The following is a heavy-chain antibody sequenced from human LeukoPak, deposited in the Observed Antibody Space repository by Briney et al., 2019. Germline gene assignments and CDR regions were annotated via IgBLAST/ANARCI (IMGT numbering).Heavy chain of an antibody. CDR3: ARAGTAMDVDAFDI. CDR2: IYYSGST. D-gene: IGHD5-18*01. Sequence: SETLSLTCTVSGGSVSSSSYYWSWIRQPPGKGLEWIGYIYYSGSTNYNPSLKSRVTISVDTSKNQFSLKLSSVTAADTAVYYCARAGTAMDVDAFDIWGQGTMVTVSS. J-gene: IGHJ3*02. CDR1: GGSVSSSSYY. V-gene: IGHV4-61*01.